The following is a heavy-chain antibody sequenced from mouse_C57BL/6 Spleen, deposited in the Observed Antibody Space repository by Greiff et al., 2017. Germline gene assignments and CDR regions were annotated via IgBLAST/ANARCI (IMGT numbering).Heavy chain of an antibody. CDR3: ARDRGRAPYYFDY. V-gene: IGHV5-16*01. J-gene: IGHJ2*01. D-gene: IGHD3-3*01. CDR2: INYDGSST. Sequence: EVMLVESEGGLVQPGSSMKLSCTASGFTFSDYYMAWVRQVPEKGLEWVANINYDGSSTYYLDSLKSRFIISRDNAKNILYLQMSSLKSEDTATYYCARDRGRAPYYFDYWGQGTTLTVSS. CDR1: GFTFSDYY.